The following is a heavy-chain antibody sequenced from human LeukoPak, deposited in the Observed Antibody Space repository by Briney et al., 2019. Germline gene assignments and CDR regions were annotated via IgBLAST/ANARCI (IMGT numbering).Heavy chain of an antibody. D-gene: IGHD2-15*01. J-gene: IGHJ5*02. CDR1: GFTFSSYS. CDR2: ISSSSSYI. V-gene: IGHV3-21*01. CDR3: ARDRPYCSGGSCSRGDSFDP. Sequence: GGSLRLSCAASGFTFSSYSMNWVRQAPGKGLEWVSSISSSSSYIYYADSVKGRFTISRDNAKNSLYLQMNSLRAEDTAVYYCARDRPYCSGGSCSRGDSFDPWGQGTLVTVSS.